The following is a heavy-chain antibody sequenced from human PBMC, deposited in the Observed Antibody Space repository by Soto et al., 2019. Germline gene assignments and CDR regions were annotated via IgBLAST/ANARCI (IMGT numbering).Heavy chain of an antibody. D-gene: IGHD2-8*01. CDR1: GGSISGGVHS. CDR2: SFDSGST. J-gene: IGHJ2*01. CDR3: AREIMPLTNDWYFDL. Sequence: QVQLQESGPGLVKPSETLSLTCTVSGGSISGGVHSWSWIRHPPGKGLEWIGHSFDSGSTYYNPSLKSRLTISVDTSKNQFSLRLSSVTAADTAVYYCAREIMPLTNDWYFDLWGRGTLVTVSS. V-gene: IGHV4-30-4*01.